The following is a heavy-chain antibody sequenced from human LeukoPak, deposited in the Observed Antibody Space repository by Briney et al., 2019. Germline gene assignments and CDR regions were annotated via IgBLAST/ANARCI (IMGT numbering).Heavy chain of an antibody. D-gene: IGHD5-18*01. CDR1: GGSISSYY. J-gene: IGHJ4*02. CDR3: ARGGIQLWLYVLDY. V-gene: IGHV4-59*01. Sequence: SETLSLTCTHSGGSISSYYWSWIRQPPGKGLEWIGYIYYSGSTNYNPSLKSRVTISVDTSKNQFSLKLSSVTAADTAVYYCARGGIQLWLYVLDYWGQGTLVTVSS. CDR2: IYYSGST.